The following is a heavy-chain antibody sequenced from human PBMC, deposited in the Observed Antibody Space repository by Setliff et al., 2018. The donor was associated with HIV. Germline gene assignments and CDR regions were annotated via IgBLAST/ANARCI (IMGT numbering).Heavy chain of an antibody. D-gene: IGHD3-22*01. Sequence: ASVKVSCKASGGTFSSYAISWVRQAPGQGLEWMGGIIPILGIANYAQKFQGRVTITADESTSTAYMELSSLRSEDTAVYYCARARITMIVVVPDAFDIWGQGTMVT. V-gene: IGHV1-69*10. CDR3: ARARITMIVVVPDAFDI. J-gene: IGHJ3*02. CDR1: GGTFSSYA. CDR2: IIPILGIA.